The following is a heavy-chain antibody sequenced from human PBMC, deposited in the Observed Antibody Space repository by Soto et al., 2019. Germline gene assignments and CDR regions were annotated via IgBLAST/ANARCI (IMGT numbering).Heavy chain of an antibody. V-gene: IGHV3-21*01. CDR1: GFTFSRYI. D-gene: IGHD3-22*01. CDR2: ISSGSSYI. Sequence: GGFLRLSCAASGFTFSRYIVIWVRQAPGKGLEWVSSISSGSSYIYYADSVKGRFTISRDNAKSSLFLQMNSLRADDTAVYYCARVPMDYYDSSGYLDYWGQGTLVTVSS. CDR3: ARVPMDYYDSSGYLDY. J-gene: IGHJ4*02.